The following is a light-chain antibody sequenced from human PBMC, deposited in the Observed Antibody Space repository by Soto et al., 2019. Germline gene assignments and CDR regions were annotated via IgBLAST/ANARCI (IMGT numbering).Light chain of an antibody. CDR2: LGS. CDR3: MQALQTPYT. V-gene: IGKV2-28*01. J-gene: IGKJ2*01. CDR1: QSLLHSNGYNY. Sequence: DIVMTQSPLSLPVTPGEPASISCRSSQSLLHSNGYNYLDWYLQKPGQSPQLLIYLGSNRASGVPDRFSGSGSGTDFTLTISRVEAEDVGVYYCMQALQTPYTFGQGTKV.